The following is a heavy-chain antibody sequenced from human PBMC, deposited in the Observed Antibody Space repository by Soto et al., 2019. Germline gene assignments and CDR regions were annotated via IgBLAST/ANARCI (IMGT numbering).Heavy chain of an antibody. D-gene: IGHD3-10*01. CDR2: IYYSGSA. V-gene: IGHV4-31*03. J-gene: IGHJ4*02. Sequence: QVQLQESGPGLVKPSQTLSLTCTVSGGSISTGGYYWSWIRQHPGKGLEWIGYIYYSGSAYYNPSLQSRLAMSVDTTNNQCSLKLNSVTAADTAVYYCARFYYASGSLIVRAPDYWGQGTLVTVSS. CDR1: GGSISTGGYY. CDR3: ARFYYASGSLIVRAPDY.